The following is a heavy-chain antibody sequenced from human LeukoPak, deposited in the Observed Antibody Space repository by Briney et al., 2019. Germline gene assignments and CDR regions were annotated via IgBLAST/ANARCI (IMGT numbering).Heavy chain of an antibody. D-gene: IGHD5-12*01. CDR3: ARGVRGYVGLFDP. Sequence: SETLSLTCTVSGYSISSGYYWGWIRQPPGKGPEWIGSIYHSGSTYYNPSLKSRVTISGDTSKSQISLKLKSVTPGDTAVYYCARGVRGYVGLFDPWGQGTLVMVSS. CDR2: IYHSGST. V-gene: IGHV4-38-2*02. CDR1: GYSISSGYY. J-gene: IGHJ5*02.